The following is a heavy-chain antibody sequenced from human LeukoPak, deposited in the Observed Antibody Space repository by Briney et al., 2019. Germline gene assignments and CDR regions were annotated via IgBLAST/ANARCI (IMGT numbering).Heavy chain of an antibody. J-gene: IGHJ6*03. CDR1: GFTFSDYS. Sequence: GGSLRLSCAASGFTFSDYSMSWIRQAPGKGLEWVSYIRSSDNSIYYAGSVKGRFTISRDNAKNSLYLQMNSLRVEDTAMYYCARLRPYYYYMDVWGKGTTVTISS. CDR2: IRSSDNSI. V-gene: IGHV3-11*01. CDR3: ARLRPYYYYMDV.